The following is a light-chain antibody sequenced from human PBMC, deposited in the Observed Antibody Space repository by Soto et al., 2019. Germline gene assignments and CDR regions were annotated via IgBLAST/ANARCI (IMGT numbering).Light chain of an antibody. CDR3: QQYHNWWT. Sequence: EIVMTQSPATLSVSPGERATLSCRASQSVSSNLAWYQQKPGQAPRLLIYGASPRATGVPTRFSGSGSGTEFTLTVSSLQSEDFAVYYCQQYHNWWTFGQGTKVEIK. CDR2: GAS. J-gene: IGKJ1*01. CDR1: QSVSSN. V-gene: IGKV3-15*01.